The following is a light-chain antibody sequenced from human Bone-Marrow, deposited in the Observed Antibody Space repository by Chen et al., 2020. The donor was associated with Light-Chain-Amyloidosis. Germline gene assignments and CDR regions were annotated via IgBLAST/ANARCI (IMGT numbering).Light chain of an antibody. Sequence: HSALTQPPSASGSPGQSVTISCTGSSSDSGGYKSVSWDPPHPGKAPKLIMYEVNKRPSGVPDRFAGSKSSNTASLTVSGLQAEDEADYYCSSYAGSSNLGVFGTGTKVAVL. V-gene: IGLV2-8*01. J-gene: IGLJ1*01. CDR3: SSYAGSSNLGV. CDR2: EVN. CDR1: SSDSGGYKS.